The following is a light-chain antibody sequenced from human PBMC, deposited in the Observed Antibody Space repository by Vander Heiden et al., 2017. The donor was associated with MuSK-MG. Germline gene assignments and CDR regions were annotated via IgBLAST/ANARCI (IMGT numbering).Light chain of an antibody. J-gene: IGLJ2*01. CDR3: QLWDSVIDQAV. CDR1: NIEAAS. Sequence: FVVTQPPSLSVAPGRTASITCGGDNIEAASVHWYQQRPGQAPVLIIYYDRDRPSGIPERFSGSNSGNTATLTISRVEAGDEADYYCQLWDSVIDQAVFGGGTKLTVL. CDR2: YDR. V-gene: IGLV3-21*04.